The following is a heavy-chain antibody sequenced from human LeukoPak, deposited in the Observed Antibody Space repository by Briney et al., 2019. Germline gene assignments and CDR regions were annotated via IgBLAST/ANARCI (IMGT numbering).Heavy chain of an antibody. D-gene: IGHD6-13*01. J-gene: IGHJ5*02. CDR3: ARVPAAESWFDP. Sequence: SETLSLTCTVSGGSISSSSYYWGWIRQPPGKGLEWIGSIYYSGSTYYNPSLKSRVTISVDTSKNQFSLKLSSVTAADTAVYYCARVPAAESWFDPWSQGTPVTVSS. CDR1: GGSISSSSYY. V-gene: IGHV4-39*07. CDR2: IYYSGST.